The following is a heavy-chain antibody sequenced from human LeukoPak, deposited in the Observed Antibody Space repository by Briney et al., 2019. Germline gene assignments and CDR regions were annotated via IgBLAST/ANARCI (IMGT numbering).Heavy chain of an antibody. CDR2: IYYSGST. CDR3: AGGLGSEMATITDSVDH. D-gene: IGHD5-24*01. CDR1: GGSISSSSYY. Sequence: SETLSLTCTVSGGSISSSSYYWGWIRQPPGKGLEWIGSIYYSGSTYYNPSLKSRVTISVDTSKNQFSLKLSSVTAADTAVYYCAGGLGSEMATITDSVDHWGQGTLVTVSS. V-gene: IGHV4-39*01. J-gene: IGHJ4*02.